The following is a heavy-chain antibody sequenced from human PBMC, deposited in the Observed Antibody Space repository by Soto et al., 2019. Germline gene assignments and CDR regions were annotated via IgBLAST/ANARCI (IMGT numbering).Heavy chain of an antibody. CDR2: IYPGDSDT. D-gene: IGHD2-15*01. V-gene: IGHV5-51*01. CDR1: GYSFTSYW. J-gene: IGHJ3*02. Sequence: PGESLKISCKGSGYSFTSYWIGWVRQMPGKGLEWMGIIYPGDSDTRYSPSFQGQVTISADKSISTAYLQWSSLKASDTAMYYCASSDLVAASLPTGSAFDIWGQGTMVTVSS. CDR3: ASSDLVAASLPTGSAFDI.